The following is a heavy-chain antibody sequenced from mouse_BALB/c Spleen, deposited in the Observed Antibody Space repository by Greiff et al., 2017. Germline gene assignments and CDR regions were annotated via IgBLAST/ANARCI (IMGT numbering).Heavy chain of an antibody. CDR1: GYNFTSYW. D-gene: IGHD1-1*01. CDR2: IYPGSGST. CDR3: ARDGNYYAMDY. J-gene: IGHJ4*01. Sequence: QVQLQQPGAELVKPGTSVKLSCKASGYNFTSYWINWVKLRPGQGLEWIGDIYPGSGSTNYNEKFKSKATLTVDTSSSTAYMQLSSLASEDSALYYCARDGNYYAMDYWGQGTSVTVSS. V-gene: IGHV1-55*01.